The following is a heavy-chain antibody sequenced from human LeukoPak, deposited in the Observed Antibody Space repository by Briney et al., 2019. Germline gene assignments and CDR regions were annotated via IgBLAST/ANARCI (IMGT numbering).Heavy chain of an antibody. V-gene: IGHV4-34*01. D-gene: IGHD2-2*01. CDR2: INHSGST. J-gene: IGHJ6*03. CDR3: ARHGRYCSSTSCYVRPHYYYYYMDV. Sequence: SETLSLTCAVYGGSFSGYYWSWIRQPPGKGLEWIGEINHSGSTNYNPSLKSRVTISVDTSKNQFSLKLSSVTAADTAVYYCARHGRYCSSTSCYVRPHYYYYYMDVWGKGTTVTISS. CDR1: GGSFSGYY.